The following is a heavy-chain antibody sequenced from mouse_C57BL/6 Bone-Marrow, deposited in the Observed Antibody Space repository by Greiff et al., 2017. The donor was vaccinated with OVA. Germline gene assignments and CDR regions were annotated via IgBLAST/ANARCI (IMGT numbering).Heavy chain of an antibody. CDR2: IWWDDDK. CDR1: GFSLSTFGMG. D-gene: IGHD1-1*01. Sequence: QVQLKESGPGLLQPSQTLSLTCSFSGFSLSTFGMGVGWIRQPSGKGLEWLAHIWWDDDKYYNPALKSRLTISKDTSKNQVFLKIANVDTAETATYYCARIYYYDLYAMDYWGQGTSATVSA. CDR3: ARIYYYDLYAMDY. V-gene: IGHV8-8*01. J-gene: IGHJ4*01.